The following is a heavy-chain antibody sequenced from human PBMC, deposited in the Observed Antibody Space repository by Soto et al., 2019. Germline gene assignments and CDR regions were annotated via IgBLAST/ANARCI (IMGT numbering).Heavy chain of an antibody. CDR3: AKDAVEPGYCSSTSCSFEGFYYMDV. V-gene: IGHV3-9*01. D-gene: IGHD2-2*01. CDR2: ISWNSGSI. CDR1: GFTFDDYA. Sequence: GGSLRLSCAASGFTFDDYAMHWVRQAPGKGLEWVSGISWNSGSIGYADSVKGRFTISRDNAKNSLYLQMNSLRAEDTALYYCAKDAVEPGYCSSTSCSFEGFYYMDVWGKGTTVTVSS. J-gene: IGHJ6*03.